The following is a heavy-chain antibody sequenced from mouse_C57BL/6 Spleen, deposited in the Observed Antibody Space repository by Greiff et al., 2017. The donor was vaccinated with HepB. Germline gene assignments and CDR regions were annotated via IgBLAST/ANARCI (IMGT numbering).Heavy chain of an antibody. CDR1: GYAFTNYL. V-gene: IGHV1-54*01. D-gene: IGHD1-1*01. J-gene: IGHJ1*03. CDR2: INPGSGGT. Sequence: VKLMESGAELVRPGTSVKVSCKASGYAFTNYLIEWVKQRPGQGLEWIGVINPGSGGTNYNEKFKGKATLTADKSSSTAYMQLSSLTSEDSAVYFCARERITTVVATPGYFDVWGTGTTVTVSS. CDR3: ARERITTVVATPGYFDV.